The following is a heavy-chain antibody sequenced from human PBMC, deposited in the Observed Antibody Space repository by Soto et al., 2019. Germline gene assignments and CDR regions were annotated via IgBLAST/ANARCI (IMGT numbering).Heavy chain of an antibody. J-gene: IGHJ4*02. CDR3: ARGTNYDTHGYSYYFDY. V-gene: IGHV3-49*04. D-gene: IGHD3-22*01. Sequence: GGSLRLSCRASGFTFGHYAMSWVRQAPGKGLEWVRFVRGNGYGETKEYAATVQGSFTISRYDSKRIAYLHMISLNTADAAVYYCARGTNYDTHGYSYYFDYWGQGTLVTVSS. CDR1: GFTFGHYA. CDR2: VRGNGYGETK.